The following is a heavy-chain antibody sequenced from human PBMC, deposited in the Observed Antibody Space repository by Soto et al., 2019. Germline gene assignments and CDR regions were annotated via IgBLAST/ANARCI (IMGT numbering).Heavy chain of an antibody. J-gene: IGHJ6*02. D-gene: IGHD6-19*01. Sequence: GGSLRLSCAASGFTFSSYWMSWVRQTPGKGLEWVANIKQDGSEKYYVGSVKGRFTISRDNSKNTVYLQMNGLRAEDTAVYYCAKASTSYSTGWRYYYYGLDVWGQGTTVTVSS. CDR2: IKQDGSEK. CDR1: GFTFSSYW. CDR3: AKASTSYSTGWRYYYYGLDV. V-gene: IGHV3-7*03.